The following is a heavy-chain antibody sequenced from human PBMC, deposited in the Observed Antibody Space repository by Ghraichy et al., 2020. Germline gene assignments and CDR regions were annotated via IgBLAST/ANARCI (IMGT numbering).Heavy chain of an antibody. V-gene: IGHV4-4*07. CDR2: IYTSGRT. CDR1: GGSISSYY. J-gene: IGHJ5*02. CDR3: ARESSSSVYYNWFDP. Sequence: SETLSLTCTVSGGSISSYYWSWIRQPAGKGLEWIGRIYTSGRTNYNPSLKSRVTMSVDTSKNQFSLKLSSVTAADTAVYYCARESSSSVYYNWFDPWGQGTLVTVSS. D-gene: IGHD5/OR15-5a*01.